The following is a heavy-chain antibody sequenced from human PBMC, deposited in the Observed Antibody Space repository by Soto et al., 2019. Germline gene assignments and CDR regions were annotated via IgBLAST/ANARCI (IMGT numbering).Heavy chain of an antibody. D-gene: IGHD6-19*01. J-gene: IGHJ4*02. CDR3: ARSGSGSGWL. CDR1: GGSVTSGRFY. V-gene: IGHV4-61*01. Sequence: SETLSLTCTVSGGSVTSGRFYWSWSRQPPGKGLEWIGYIYYSGSTKYNPSLSSRVTISVDTSKNQFSLNLNYVTAADTAVCYCARSGSGSGWLGGQGTLVTVSS. CDR2: IYYSGST.